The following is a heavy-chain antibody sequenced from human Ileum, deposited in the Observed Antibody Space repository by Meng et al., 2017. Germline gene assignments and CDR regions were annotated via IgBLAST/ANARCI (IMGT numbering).Heavy chain of an antibody. V-gene: IGHV4-34*01. J-gene: IGHJ4*02. D-gene: IGHD6-19*01. Sequence: QWGAGLLTPSETLALTCAVYGGSFSGYYWSWIRQPPGKGLEWIGEINHSGSTNYNPSLKSRVTISVDTSKNQFSLKLSSVTAADTAVYYCARTSGWFYYWGQGTLVTVSS. CDR2: INHSGST. CDR3: ARTSGWFYY. CDR1: GGSFSGYY.